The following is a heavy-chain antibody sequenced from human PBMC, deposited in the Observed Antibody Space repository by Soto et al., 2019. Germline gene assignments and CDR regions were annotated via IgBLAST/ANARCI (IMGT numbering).Heavy chain of an antibody. D-gene: IGHD2-15*01. CDR2: INAGNGNT. CDR3: ARDSRTAFCSGGSCYSGQYDY. V-gene: IGHV1-3*01. CDR1: GYTFTSYA. Sequence: ASVKVSCKASGYTFTSYAMHWVRQAPGQRLEWMGWINAGNGNTKYSQKFQGRVTITRDTSASTAYMELSSLRSEDTAVYYCARDSRTAFCSGGSCYSGQYDYWGQGTLVTVSS. J-gene: IGHJ4*02.